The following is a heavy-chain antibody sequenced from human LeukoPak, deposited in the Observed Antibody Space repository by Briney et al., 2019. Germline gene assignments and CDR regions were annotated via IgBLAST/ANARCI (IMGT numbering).Heavy chain of an antibody. CDR3: AKLIAVAGIDY. J-gene: IGHJ4*02. D-gene: IGHD6-19*01. Sequence: GGSLRLSCAASGFTFSSYAMSWVRQAAGKGLEWVSAISGRGGSTYYADSVKGRFTISRDNSKNTLYLQMNSLRAEDTAVYYCAKLIAVAGIDYWGQGTLVTVSS. CDR1: GFTFSSYA. CDR2: ISGRGGST. V-gene: IGHV3-23*01.